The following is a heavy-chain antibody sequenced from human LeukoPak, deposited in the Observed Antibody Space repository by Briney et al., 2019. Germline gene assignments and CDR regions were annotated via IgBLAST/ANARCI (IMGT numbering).Heavy chain of an antibody. J-gene: IGHJ5*02. D-gene: IGHD3-9*01. Sequence: SETLSLTCTVSGGSISSSSYYGGWIRQPPGKGLEWIGSIYYSGSTYYDPSLKSRVTICVDTSKNQFSLKLSSVTAADTAVYDCARQRSYYDILTGYRTDNWFDPWGQGTLVTVSS. CDR2: IYYSGST. V-gene: IGHV4-39*01. CDR1: GGSISSSSYY. CDR3: ARQRSYYDILTGYRTDNWFDP.